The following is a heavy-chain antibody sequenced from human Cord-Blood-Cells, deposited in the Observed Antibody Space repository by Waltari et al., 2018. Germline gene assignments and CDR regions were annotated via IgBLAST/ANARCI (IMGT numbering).Heavy chain of an antibody. CDR3: AREVEYDILTGYYRGIDY. Sequence: QVQLVESGGGVVQPVRALSLSCAASGFTFSSYGMHWVRQAPGKALEWVAVIWYDGSNKYYADSVKGRFTISRDNSKNTLYLQMNSLRAEDTAVYYCAREVEYDILTGYYRGIDYWGQGTLVTVSS. CDR1: GFTFSSYG. D-gene: IGHD3-9*01. V-gene: IGHV3-33*01. J-gene: IGHJ4*02. CDR2: IWYDGSNK.